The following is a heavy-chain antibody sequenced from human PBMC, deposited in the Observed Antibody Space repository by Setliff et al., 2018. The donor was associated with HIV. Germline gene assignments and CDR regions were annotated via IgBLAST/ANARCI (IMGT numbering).Heavy chain of an antibody. CDR3: ARHTNAALQFSPWGVMDV. D-gene: IGHD3-3*01. Sequence: PSETLSLTCTVSGGSISSSSYYWGWIRQSPGKGLEWIGSMYYSGSTHYNPSLKSRVTISVDTSKTQFSLNLSSVTAADTAVYHCARHTNAALQFSPWGVMDVWGKGTTVTVSS. CDR2: MYYSGST. V-gene: IGHV4-39*01. J-gene: IGHJ6*03. CDR1: GGSISSSSYY.